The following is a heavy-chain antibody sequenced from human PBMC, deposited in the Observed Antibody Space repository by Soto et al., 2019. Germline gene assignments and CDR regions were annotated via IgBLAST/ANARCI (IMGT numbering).Heavy chain of an antibody. D-gene: IGHD3-10*01. CDR2: ISGSGGST. V-gene: IGHV3-23*01. CDR3: ARGSSFDY. J-gene: IGHJ4*02. Sequence: EVQLLESGGGLVQPGGSLRLSCAASGFTFSTSPMSWVRQAPGKGLEWVSTISGSGGSTYYADSVKGRFTISRDNSKNTLSVQKNSLRAEDTAVYYCARGSSFDYWGQGTLVTVSS. CDR1: GFTFSTSP.